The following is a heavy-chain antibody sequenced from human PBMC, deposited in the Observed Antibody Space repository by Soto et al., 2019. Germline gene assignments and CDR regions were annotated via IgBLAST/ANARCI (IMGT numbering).Heavy chain of an antibody. D-gene: IGHD2-2*01. CDR2: ISGGDGRST. CDR1: GFTFSDYA. CDR3: AKGGPATTYLFDY. Sequence: PGGSLRLSCAASGFTFSDYAMSWVRQAPGKGLEWVSAISGGDGRSTYYADSVKGRFTISRDNSKNTLYLQMNSLRAEDTAIYFCAKGGPATTYLFDYWGQRTLVTGSS. J-gene: IGHJ4*02. V-gene: IGHV3-23*01.